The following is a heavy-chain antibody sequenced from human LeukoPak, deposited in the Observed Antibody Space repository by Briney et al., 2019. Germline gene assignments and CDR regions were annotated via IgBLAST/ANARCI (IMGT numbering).Heavy chain of an antibody. CDR2: ISYDGSNK. V-gene: IGHV3-30*18. CDR3: AKDSLPAAIHTHLDY. Sequence: GRSLRLSCAASGFTFSSYGMHWVRQAPGKGLEWVAVISYDGSNKYYADSVKGRFTISRDNSKNTLYLQKNSLRAEDTAVYYCAKDSLPAAIHTHLDYWGQGTLVTVSS. J-gene: IGHJ4*02. D-gene: IGHD2-2*01. CDR1: GFTFSSYG.